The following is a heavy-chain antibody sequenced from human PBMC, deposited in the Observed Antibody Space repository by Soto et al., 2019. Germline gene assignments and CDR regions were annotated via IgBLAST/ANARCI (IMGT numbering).Heavy chain of an antibody. Sequence: PSETLSLTCAVYGGSFSGYYWSWIRRPPGKGLEWIGEINHSGSTNYNPSLKSRVTISVDTSKNQFSLKLSSVTAADTAVYYCARAMSVYYGSGSYVYYYGMDVWGQGTTVTVSS. CDR2: INHSGST. V-gene: IGHV4-34*01. J-gene: IGHJ6*02. D-gene: IGHD3-10*01. CDR1: GGSFSGYY. CDR3: ARAMSVYYGSGSYVYYYGMDV.